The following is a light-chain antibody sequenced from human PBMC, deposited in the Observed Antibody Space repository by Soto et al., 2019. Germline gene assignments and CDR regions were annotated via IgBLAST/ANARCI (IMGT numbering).Light chain of an antibody. CDR1: QSIGSS. CDR3: QQRSNWHPLT. CDR2: DAS. Sequence: EIVMTQSTATLSVSPVERATLSCIASQSIGSSLALYQQKPGQAPRLLIYDASNRATGIPARFSGSGSGTDFTLTISSLEPEDFAVYYCQQRSNWHPLTFGGGTKVDIK. V-gene: IGKV3D-11*02. J-gene: IGKJ4*01.